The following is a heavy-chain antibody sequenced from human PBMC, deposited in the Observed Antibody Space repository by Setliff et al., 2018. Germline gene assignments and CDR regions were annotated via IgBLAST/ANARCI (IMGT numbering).Heavy chain of an antibody. Sequence: SETLSLTCAVSGGSISSGGYSWSWIRQPPGKGREWIGYIYHSGNTYYNPSLKSRVTISVDRSKNQFSLKLSSVTAADTALYYCTVYNTGSSKDHYWGQGTPVTVSS. V-gene: IGHV4-30-2*01. CDR2: IYHSGNT. J-gene: IGHJ4*02. CDR1: GGSISSGGYS. CDR3: TVYNTGSSKDHY. D-gene: IGHD2-8*02.